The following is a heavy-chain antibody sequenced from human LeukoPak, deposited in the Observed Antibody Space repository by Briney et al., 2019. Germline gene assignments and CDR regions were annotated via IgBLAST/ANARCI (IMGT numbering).Heavy chain of an antibody. CDR3: AKPAYKYGPSNFDY. J-gene: IGHJ4*02. D-gene: IGHD1-1*01. CDR2: ISGSGAST. Sequence: PGGSLRLSCAASGFNFSSYAISWVRQAPGKGLEWVSAISGSGASTYYADSVKGRFTISRDNSKSTLYLQMNSLRTEDTALYYCAKPAYKYGPSNFDYWGQGTLVTVSS. CDR1: GFNFSSYA. V-gene: IGHV3-23*01.